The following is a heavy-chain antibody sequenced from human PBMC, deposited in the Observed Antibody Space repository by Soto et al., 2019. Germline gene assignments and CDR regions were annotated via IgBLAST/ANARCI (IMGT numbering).Heavy chain of an antibody. Sequence: SGPTLVKPTQTLTLTCTFSGFSLSTSGVGVGWIRQPPGKALEWLALIYWDDDKRYSPSLKSRLTITKDTSKNQVVLTMTNMDPVDTATYYCAHRRQQPLLLPFDYWGQGTLVTVSS. D-gene: IGHD1-26*01. CDR3: AHRRQQPLLLPFDY. J-gene: IGHJ4*02. V-gene: IGHV2-5*02. CDR1: GFSLSTSGVG. CDR2: IYWDDDK.